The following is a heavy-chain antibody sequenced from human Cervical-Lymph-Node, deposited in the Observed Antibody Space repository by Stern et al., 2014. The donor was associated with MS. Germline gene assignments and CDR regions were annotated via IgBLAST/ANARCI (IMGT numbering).Heavy chain of an antibody. CDR3: ALSSETSDRGYSLGYDL. CDR1: GGTFSKFP. V-gene: IGHV1-69*01. D-gene: IGHD1-14*01. J-gene: IGHJ5*02. CDR2: IFPGFGTP. Sequence: QVQLVQSGAEVTKPGSSVKVSCKASGGTFSKFPSSWVRQAPGQGLEWLGGIFPGFGTPTYAQECRGRVTITADVSTSTVYMELSSLRSDDTAVYYCALSSETSDRGYSLGYDLWGQGTLVTVSS.